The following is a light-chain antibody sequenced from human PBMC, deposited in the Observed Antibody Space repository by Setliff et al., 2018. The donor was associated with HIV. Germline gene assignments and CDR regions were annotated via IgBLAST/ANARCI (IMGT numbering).Light chain of an antibody. Sequence: QSALTQPASVSGSPGQSITISCTGTSSDVGSYNIVSWYQQRPGKAPKLIIYEGNKRPSGVSTRFSGSKSGNTAALTSSGLQAEDDADYYCCPFAGSSTAVFGTGTKVTVL. CDR2: EGN. J-gene: IGLJ1*01. CDR3: CPFAGSSTAV. V-gene: IGLV2-23*01. CDR1: SSDVGSYNI.